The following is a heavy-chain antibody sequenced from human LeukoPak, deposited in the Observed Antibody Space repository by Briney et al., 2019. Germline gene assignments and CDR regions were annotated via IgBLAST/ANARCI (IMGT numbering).Heavy chain of an antibody. Sequence: PGGSLRLSCAASGFTFSNHYMHWVRQAPGKGLVWVSRIKNDGSSTTYADSVKGRFTISRDNVKNTLYLQMNSLRAEDTAVYYCAKTKIAAAGSWTLGYWGQGTLVTVSS. CDR3: AKTKIAAAGSWTLGY. CDR2: IKNDGSST. D-gene: IGHD6-13*01. CDR1: GFTFSNHY. J-gene: IGHJ4*02. V-gene: IGHV3-74*01.